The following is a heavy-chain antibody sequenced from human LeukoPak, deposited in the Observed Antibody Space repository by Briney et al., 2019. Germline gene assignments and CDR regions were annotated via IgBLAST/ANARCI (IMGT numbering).Heavy chain of an antibody. J-gene: IGHJ4*02. V-gene: IGHV3-30*03. D-gene: IGHD2-15*01. CDR3: ARDYVPYCSGGSCYPYYFDY. CDR2: ISYDGSNK. Sequence: PGGSLRLSCAASGFTFSSYGMHWVRQAPGKGLEWVAVISYDGSNKYYADSVKGRFTISRDNSKNTLYLQMNSLRAEDTAVYYCARDYVPYCSGGSCYPYYFDYWGQGTLVTVSS. CDR1: GFTFSSYG.